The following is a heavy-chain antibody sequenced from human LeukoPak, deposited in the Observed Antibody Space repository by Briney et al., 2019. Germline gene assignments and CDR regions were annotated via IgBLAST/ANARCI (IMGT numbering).Heavy chain of an antibody. CDR3: ASALTIFGVAAFDY. D-gene: IGHD3-3*01. V-gene: IGHV4-39*01. CDR1: GGSISSSSYY. CDR2: IYYSGST. J-gene: IGHJ4*02. Sequence: SETLSLTCTVSGGSISSSSYYWGWIRQPPGKGLEWIGSIYYSGSTYYNPSLKSRVTISVDTSNNQFSLKLNSVTAADTAVYYCASALTIFGVAAFDYWGQGTLVTVSS.